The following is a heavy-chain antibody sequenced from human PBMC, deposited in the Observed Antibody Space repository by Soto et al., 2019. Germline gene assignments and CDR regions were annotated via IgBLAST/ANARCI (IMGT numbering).Heavy chain of an antibody. V-gene: IGHV3-7*01. CDR2: IKQDGSEK. CDR1: GFTFSSYW. J-gene: IGHJ4*02. D-gene: IGHD2-15*01. Sequence: GESLKISCAASGFTFSSYWMSWVRQAPGKGLEWVANIKQDGSEKYYVDSVKGRFTISRDNAKNSLYLQMNSLRAEDTAVYYCSRALASSGGSCYWNYWGQGTLVTVSS. CDR3: SRALASSGGSCYWNY.